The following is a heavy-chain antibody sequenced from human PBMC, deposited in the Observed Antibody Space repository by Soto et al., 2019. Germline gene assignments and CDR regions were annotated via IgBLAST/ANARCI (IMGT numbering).Heavy chain of an antibody. D-gene: IGHD6-19*01. J-gene: IGHJ4*02. Sequence: GGSLRLSCAASGFTFSSYSMNWVRQAPGKGLEWVSYITPSSDTIYYADSVKGRFTISRDNGKNSLYLQMNSLRDEDTAVYYCARDIGSGWYYFDYWGQGNMVTVSS. V-gene: IGHV3-48*02. CDR1: GFTFSSYS. CDR2: ITPSSDTI. CDR3: ARDIGSGWYYFDY.